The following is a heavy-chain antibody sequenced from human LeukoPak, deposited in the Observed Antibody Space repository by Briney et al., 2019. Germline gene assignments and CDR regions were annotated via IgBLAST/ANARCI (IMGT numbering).Heavy chain of an antibody. V-gene: IGHV3-23*01. J-gene: IGHJ4*02. D-gene: IGHD3-10*01. CDR2: ISGGGDVT. CDR3: ARDSSMLRGPLVIYYFDF. CDR1: DFSFITYA. Sequence: GGSLRLSCAASDFSFITYAMSWVRQAPGKGLEWVSTISGGGDVTYYADSVKGRFTISRDNSKNTLYLQMNSLRVEDTAAYYCARDSSMLRGPLVIYYFDFWGQGTLVTVSS.